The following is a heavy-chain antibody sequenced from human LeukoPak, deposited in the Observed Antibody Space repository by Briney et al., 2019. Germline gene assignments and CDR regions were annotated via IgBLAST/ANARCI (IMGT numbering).Heavy chain of an antibody. CDR1: GFTFSSYW. Sequence: GGSLRLSCAASGFTFSSYWMHWVRQAPGKGLVWVSRINSDGSSTSYADSVKGRFTISRDNAKNTLYLQMNSLRAEDTAVYYCARAPEGEPPLDYWGQGTLVTVSS. V-gene: IGHV3-74*01. CDR3: ARAPEGEPPLDY. D-gene: IGHD3-16*01. J-gene: IGHJ4*02. CDR2: INSDGSST.